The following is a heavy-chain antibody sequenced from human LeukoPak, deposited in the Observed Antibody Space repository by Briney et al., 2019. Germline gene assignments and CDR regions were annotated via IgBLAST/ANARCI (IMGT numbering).Heavy chain of an antibody. CDR1: GGTFSSYA. CDR2: IIPILGIA. V-gene: IGHV1-69*04. J-gene: IGHJ6*02. CDR3: ASGEYYYGSGSYHENYYYYYGMDV. D-gene: IGHD3-10*01. Sequence: SVKVSCKASGGTFSSYAISWVRQAPGQGLEWMGRIIPILGIAYYAQKFQGRVTITADKSTSTAYMELSSLRSEDTAVYYCASGEYYYGSGSYHENYYYYYGMDVWGQGTTVTVSS.